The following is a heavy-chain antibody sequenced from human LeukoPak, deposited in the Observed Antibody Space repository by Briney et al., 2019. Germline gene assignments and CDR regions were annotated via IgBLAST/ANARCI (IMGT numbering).Heavy chain of an antibody. CDR1: GFTFSSYG. V-gene: IGHV3-30*03. Sequence: GGSLRLSCAASGFTFSSYGMQGVCQAPGKGLEWVAVISYDGRNKYYADSVKGRFTISRDNSKNTLYLQMNSLRAEDTAVYYCAGDRVRHFDYWGQGTLVTVSS. CDR3: AGDRVRHFDY. J-gene: IGHJ4*02. CDR2: ISYDGRNK.